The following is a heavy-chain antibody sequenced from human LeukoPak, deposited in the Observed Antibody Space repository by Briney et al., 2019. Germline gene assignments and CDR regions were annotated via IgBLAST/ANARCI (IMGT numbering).Heavy chain of an antibody. J-gene: IGHJ3*02. CDR3: TRGSGNYFGI. CDR1: GFTFSSYW. Sequence: GGSLRLSCAASGFTFSSYWMRWVRQAPGKGLEWVANINQDGSEKYYVDSVKGRFTISRDNAKNTLYLQMNSLRAEDTALYYCTRGSGNYFGIWGQGTMVTVSS. V-gene: IGHV3-7*04. D-gene: IGHD1-26*01. CDR2: INQDGSEK.